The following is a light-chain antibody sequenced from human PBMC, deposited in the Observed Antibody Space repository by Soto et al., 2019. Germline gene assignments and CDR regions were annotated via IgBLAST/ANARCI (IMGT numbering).Light chain of an antibody. J-gene: IGKJ2*01. CDR3: QQYNNVYT. CDR1: QSIRSW. Sequence: DIQMTQSPSTLSASVGDRVTITCRASQSIRSWLAWYQQKPGKAPNLLIYKASSLESGVPSRFSGSGSGTEFPLTISSLQPDDFATYYCQQYNNVYTFGQGTKLEIK. V-gene: IGKV1-5*03. CDR2: KAS.